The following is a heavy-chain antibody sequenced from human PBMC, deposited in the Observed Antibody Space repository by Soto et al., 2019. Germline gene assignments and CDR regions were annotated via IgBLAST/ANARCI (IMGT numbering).Heavy chain of an antibody. Sequence: QVQLVESGGGVVQPGRSLRLSCAASGFTFSTYGMHWVRQAPGKGLEWVAVISYDETNKYYAYSVKGRITISRDNSKKTLYLEMRSLRAEDTSIYYSAKRSGYYFDSWGQGTLVNVSS. V-gene: IGHV3-30*18. CDR2: ISYDETNK. J-gene: IGHJ4*02. CDR3: AKRSGYYFDS. CDR1: GFTFSTYG. D-gene: IGHD3-3*01.